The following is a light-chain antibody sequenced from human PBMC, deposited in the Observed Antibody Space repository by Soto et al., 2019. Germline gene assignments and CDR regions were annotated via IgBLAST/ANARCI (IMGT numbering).Light chain of an antibody. Sequence: EIVVRQSPGTLSLYPGERATLSCRASQTVDTLLAWYQHKPGQAPRLLIYRASTRATGIPARFSGSGSGTDFTLSISSLQSEDFAIYYCQQYNNWPITSGQGTRLEIK. J-gene: IGKJ5*01. CDR1: QTVDTL. V-gene: IGKV3-15*01. CDR2: RAS. CDR3: QQYNNWPIT.